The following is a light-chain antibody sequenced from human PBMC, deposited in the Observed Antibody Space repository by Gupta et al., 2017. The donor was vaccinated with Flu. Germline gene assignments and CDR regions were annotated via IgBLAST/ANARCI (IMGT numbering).Light chain of an antibody. CDR1: QGISNC. J-gene: IGKJ1*01. CDR2: GVS. V-gene: IGKV1-27*01. Sequence: PSSLSASVGDRVAITCRASQGISNCLAWYQQKPGKAPELLIYGVSTLQSGVPSRFSGSGSGKDFTLTISSLQSEDFATYYCQEDDTGTWTFGQGTKVEIK. CDR3: QEDDTGTWT.